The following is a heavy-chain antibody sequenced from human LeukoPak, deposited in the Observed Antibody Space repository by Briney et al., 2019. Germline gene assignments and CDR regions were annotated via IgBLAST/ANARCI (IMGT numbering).Heavy chain of an antibody. CDR3: ARGLGAPDS. Sequence: PGGSLRLSCAASGFTFSTYWIHWVRQAPGKGLVWVSHINGDGSSTSYADSVKGRFAISRNNAKNTLYLQMNSLRAEDTAVYYCARGLGAPDSWGHGTLVTVSS. CDR1: GFTFSTYW. J-gene: IGHJ5*01. V-gene: IGHV3-74*01. CDR2: INGDGSST. D-gene: IGHD1-26*01.